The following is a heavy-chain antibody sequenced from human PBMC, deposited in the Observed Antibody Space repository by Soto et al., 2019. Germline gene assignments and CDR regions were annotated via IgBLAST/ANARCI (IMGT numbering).Heavy chain of an antibody. CDR1: GFAFSTYA. Sequence: QVHLVESGGGVVQPGRSLGLSCAASGFAFSTYAMHWVRQAPGKGLEWVAVISHDGTNIYYAESLKGRITMSRDNSKNALHLQMNNLKSEDTAMYYCTRSPDCGGDCYNWFDPWGQGTLVTVSS. CDR2: ISHDGTNI. V-gene: IGHV3-30*03. CDR3: TRSPDCGGDCYNWFDP. D-gene: IGHD2-21*02. J-gene: IGHJ5*02.